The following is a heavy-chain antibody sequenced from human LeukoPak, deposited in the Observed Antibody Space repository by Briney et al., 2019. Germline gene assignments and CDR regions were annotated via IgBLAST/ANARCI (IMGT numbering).Heavy chain of an antibody. CDR1: GGSISISNSNW. D-gene: IGHD3-22*01. V-gene: IGHV4-4*02. CDR2: IYHSGST. CDR3: AKEMGSSGSTKYFFDN. Sequence: SGTLSLTCAVSGGSISISNSNWWSWVRQPPGKGLEWIGEIYHSGSTNYNPSLKSRVTISVDKSKNQFSLKLSSVTAADTAVYYCAKEMGSSGSTKYFFDNWGQGALVTVSS. J-gene: IGHJ4*02.